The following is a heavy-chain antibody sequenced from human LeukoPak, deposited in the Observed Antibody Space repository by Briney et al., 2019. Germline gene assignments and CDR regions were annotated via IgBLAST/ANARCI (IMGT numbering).Heavy chain of an antibody. CDR3: AKDHYWSIDY. V-gene: IGHV3-23*01. Sequence: GGSLRLSCVASGFTFSTYAMSWVRQAPGKGLEWVSVISSSGSSTYYADSVKGRFTISRDNLKNTLYLQMNSLRAEDTGVYYCAKDHYWSIDYWGRGTLVTVSS. D-gene: IGHD3-3*01. J-gene: IGHJ4*02. CDR1: GFTFSTYA. CDR2: ISSSGSST.